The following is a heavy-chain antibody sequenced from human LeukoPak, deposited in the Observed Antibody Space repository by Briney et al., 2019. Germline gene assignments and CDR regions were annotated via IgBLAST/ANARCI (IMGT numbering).Heavy chain of an antibody. V-gene: IGHV3-33*01. Sequence: PGRSLRLSCAASGFTFSSYGMHWVRQAPGKGLEWEAVIWYDGSNKYYADSVKGRFTISRDNSKNTLYLQMNSLRAEDTAVYYCASNYAVYYYYYMDVWGKGTTVTVSS. J-gene: IGHJ6*03. CDR1: GFTFSSYG. D-gene: IGHD1-7*01. CDR2: IWYDGSNK. CDR3: ASNYAVYYYYYMDV.